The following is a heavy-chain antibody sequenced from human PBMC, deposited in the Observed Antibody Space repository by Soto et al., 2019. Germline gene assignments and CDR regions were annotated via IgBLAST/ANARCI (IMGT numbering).Heavy chain of an antibody. Sequence: LRLSCAASGFTFSSYGMHWVRQAPGKGLEWVAVISYDGSNKYYADSVKGRFTISRDNSKNTLYLQMNSLRAEDTAVYYCAKDLGLYQPLPRDAFDIWGQGTMVTVSS. CDR1: GFTFSSYG. J-gene: IGHJ3*02. CDR2: ISYDGSNK. CDR3: AKDLGLYQPLPRDAFDI. V-gene: IGHV3-30*18. D-gene: IGHD2-2*01.